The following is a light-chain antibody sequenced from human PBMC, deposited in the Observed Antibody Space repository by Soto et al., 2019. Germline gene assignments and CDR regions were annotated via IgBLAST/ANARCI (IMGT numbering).Light chain of an antibody. Sequence: EIVLTQSPGTLSLSPGERATLSCRASQTVGSNYLAWYQQKPGQAPRLLIYGASSRATGIPDRFSGSGSGAEFTLTISRLEPEDYAVYYCQQYGSSPPYTFGQGTKLEIK. CDR3: QQYGSSPPYT. CDR1: QTVGSNY. J-gene: IGKJ2*01. V-gene: IGKV3-20*01. CDR2: GAS.